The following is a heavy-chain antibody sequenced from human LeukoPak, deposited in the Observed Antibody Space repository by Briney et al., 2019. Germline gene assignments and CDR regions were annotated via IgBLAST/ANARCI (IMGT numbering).Heavy chain of an antibody. D-gene: IGHD2-21*02. CDR3: ARDREVVTARAQMDV. Sequence: AGSLRLSCAVSGFTVSSNHMSWVRQAPGKGLEWVSVIYNDGNTYYTDSVKGRFTISRDNSKNTVFLQMNSLRAEDTAMYYCARDREVVTARAQMDVWGKGTTVIVSS. CDR1: GFTVSSNH. V-gene: IGHV3-53*01. J-gene: IGHJ6*04. CDR2: IYNDGNT.